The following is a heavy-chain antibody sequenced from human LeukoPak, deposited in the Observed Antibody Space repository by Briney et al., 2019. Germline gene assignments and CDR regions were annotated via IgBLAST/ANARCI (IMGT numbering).Heavy chain of an antibody. V-gene: IGHV3-23*01. CDR3: AKASGSYYDY. J-gene: IGHJ4*02. CDR2: ISGSGGST. Sequence: GGSLRLSCAASGFTFSSYGMSWVRQAPGKGMEWVSAISGSGGSTYYADSVKGRFTISRDNSKNTLYLQMNSLRAEDTAVYYCAKASGSYYDYWGQGTLVTASS. D-gene: IGHD1-26*01. CDR1: GFTFSSYG.